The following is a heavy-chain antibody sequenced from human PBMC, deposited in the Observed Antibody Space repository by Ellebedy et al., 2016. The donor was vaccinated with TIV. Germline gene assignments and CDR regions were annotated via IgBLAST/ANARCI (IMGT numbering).Heavy chain of an antibody. CDR1: GGSFSGYY. Sequence: SETLSLXXAVYGGSFSGYYWSWIRQPPGKGLEWIGEINHSGSTNYNPSLKSRVTISVDTSKNQFSLKLSSVTAADTAVYYCASRLLLRTFDYWGQGTLVTVSS. J-gene: IGHJ4*02. D-gene: IGHD2-15*01. CDR2: INHSGST. CDR3: ASRLLLRTFDY. V-gene: IGHV4-34*01.